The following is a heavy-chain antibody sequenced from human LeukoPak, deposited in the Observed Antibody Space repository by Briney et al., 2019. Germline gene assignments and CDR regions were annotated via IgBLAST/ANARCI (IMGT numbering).Heavy chain of an antibody. CDR2: INHSGST. Sequence: SETLSLTCAVYGGSFSGYYWSWIRQPPGKGLGWIGEINHSGSTNYNPSLKSRVTISVDTSKNQFSLKLSSVTAADTAVYYCARATGYLGFDYWGQGTLVTASS. V-gene: IGHV4-34*01. D-gene: IGHD3-9*01. J-gene: IGHJ4*02. CDR1: GGSFSGYY. CDR3: ARATGYLGFDY.